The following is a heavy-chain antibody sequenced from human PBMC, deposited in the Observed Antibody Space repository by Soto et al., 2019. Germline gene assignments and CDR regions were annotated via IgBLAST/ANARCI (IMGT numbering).Heavy chain of an antibody. CDR1: GGSISSSSYY. CDR2: IYYSGST. CDR3: ARQLLRYFDWGNDAFDI. D-gene: IGHD3-9*01. V-gene: IGHV4-39*01. J-gene: IGHJ3*02. Sequence: SETLSLTCTVSGGSISSSSYYWGWIRQPPGKGLEWIGSIYYSGSTYYNPSLKSRVTIPVDTSKNQFSLKLSSVTAADTAVYYCARQLLRYFDWGNDAFDIWGQGTMVTVSS.